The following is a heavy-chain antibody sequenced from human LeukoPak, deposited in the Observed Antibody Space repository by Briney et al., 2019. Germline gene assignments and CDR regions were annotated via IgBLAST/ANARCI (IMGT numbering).Heavy chain of an antibody. CDR2: ISAYNGNT. J-gene: IGHJ5*02. Sequence: GASVKVSCKGSGYTFSAYYMHWVRQAPGQGLEWMGWISAYNGNTNYAQKLQGRVTMTTDTSTSTAYMDLRSLRSDDTAVYYCARVDAREPITIFVPTRGNWFDPWGQGTLVTVSS. CDR1: GYTFSAYY. CDR3: ARVDAREPITIFVPTRGNWFDP. D-gene: IGHD3-3*01. V-gene: IGHV1-18*01.